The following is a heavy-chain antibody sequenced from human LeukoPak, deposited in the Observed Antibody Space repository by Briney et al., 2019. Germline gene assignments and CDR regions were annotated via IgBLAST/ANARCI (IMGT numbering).Heavy chain of an antibody. Sequence: SETLSLTCTVSGGSLSSSFWSWIRQPPGKGLEWIGEINHSGSTNYNPSLKSRVTMSVDTSKSQFSLKVNSVTAADTATYYCAYSNYDPTFDFWGQGTLVTVSS. V-gene: IGHV4-34*01. CDR3: AYSNYDPTFDF. CDR2: INHSGST. CDR1: GGSLSSSF. D-gene: IGHD4-11*01. J-gene: IGHJ4*02.